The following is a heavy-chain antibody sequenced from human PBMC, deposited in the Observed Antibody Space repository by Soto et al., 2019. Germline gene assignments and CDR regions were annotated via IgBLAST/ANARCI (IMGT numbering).Heavy chain of an antibody. D-gene: IGHD1-26*01. CDR2: IIPILGIA. V-gene: IGHV1-69*10. CDR3: ATTTPYGYNDAFDI. Sequence: ASVKVSCKASGGTFSSYAISWVRQAPGQGLEWMGGIIPILGIANYAQKFQGRVTITADKSTSTAYMELSSLRSEDTAVYYCATTTPYGYNDAFDIWGQGTMVTVSS. CDR1: GGTFSSYA. J-gene: IGHJ3*02.